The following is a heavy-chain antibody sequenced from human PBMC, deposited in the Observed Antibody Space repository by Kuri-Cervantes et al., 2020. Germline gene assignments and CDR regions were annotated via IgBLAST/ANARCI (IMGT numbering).Heavy chain of an antibody. CDR1: GFTFGDYA. D-gene: IGHD2-2*01. CDR3: AKDVGANKMIVVVPAAYGDIDY. J-gene: IGHJ4*02. V-gene: IGHV3-30-3*01. CDR2: ISYDGSNK. Sequence: GGSLRLSCTASGFTFGDYATSWFRQAPGKGLEWVAVISYDGSNKYYADSVKGRFTISRDNSKNTLYLQMNSLRAEDTAVYYCAKDVGANKMIVVVPAAYGDIDYWGQGTLVTVSS.